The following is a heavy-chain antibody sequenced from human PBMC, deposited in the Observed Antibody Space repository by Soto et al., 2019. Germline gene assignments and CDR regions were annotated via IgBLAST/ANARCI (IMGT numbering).Heavy chain of an antibody. CDR1: GFSLSTSGMC. CDR2: IDWDDDK. CDR3: LRDSVALYYYYYGMDV. Sequence: SGPTLVNPTQTLTLTCTFSGFSLSTSGMCVSWIRQPPGKALEWLARIDWDDDKYYSTSLKTRLTISKDTSKNQVVLTMTNMDPVDTATYYCLRDSVALYYYYYGMDVWGQGTTVTVS. D-gene: IGHD2-21*01. J-gene: IGHJ6*02. V-gene: IGHV2-70*11.